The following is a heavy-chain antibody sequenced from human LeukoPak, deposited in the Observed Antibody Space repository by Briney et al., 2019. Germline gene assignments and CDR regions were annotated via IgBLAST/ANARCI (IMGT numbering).Heavy chain of an antibody. CDR2: IRWNGSTI. V-gene: IGHV3-9*03. D-gene: IGHD6-6*01. J-gene: IGHJ4*01. CDR1: GFTFHDYA. Sequence: PGRSLRLSCAASGFTFHDYAMTWVRQAPGKGLEWVSGIRWNGSTIDYADSVEGRFTISRDNAKNSLYLQMNSLRAEDMALYYCAKGPTYSNSSRVDYSGHGILGAV. CDR3: AKGPTYSNSSRVDY.